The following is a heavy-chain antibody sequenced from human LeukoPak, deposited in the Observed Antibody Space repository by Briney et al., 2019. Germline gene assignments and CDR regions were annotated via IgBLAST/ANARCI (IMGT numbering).Heavy chain of an antibody. CDR2: IYYSGST. CDR3: ARVYYSSSYDYWYFDL. Sequence: SETLSLTCTVSGGSISNYYWSWIRQPPGKGLEWIGYIYYSGSTNYNPSLKSRVTISVDTSKNQFSPKLSSVTAADTAVYYCARVYYSSSYDYWYFDLWGRGTLVTVSS. V-gene: IGHV4-59*01. CDR1: GGSISNYY. J-gene: IGHJ2*01. D-gene: IGHD6-13*01.